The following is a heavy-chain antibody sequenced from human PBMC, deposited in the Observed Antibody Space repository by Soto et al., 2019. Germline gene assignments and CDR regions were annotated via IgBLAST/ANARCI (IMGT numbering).Heavy chain of an antibody. CDR1: GFSLTTGKMG. Sequence: SGPTLVNPTETLTLTCTVSGFSLTTGKMGVSWIRQPPGKALEWLAHIFSDNERSYSTSLQGRLTISKDTSGSQVVLIMTNVDPVDTATYYCARMNVDSYQFFYAMDVWGQGTTVTVSS. J-gene: IGHJ6*02. CDR2: IFSDNER. CDR3: ARMNVDSYQFFYAMDV. D-gene: IGHD4-17*01. V-gene: IGHV2-26*01.